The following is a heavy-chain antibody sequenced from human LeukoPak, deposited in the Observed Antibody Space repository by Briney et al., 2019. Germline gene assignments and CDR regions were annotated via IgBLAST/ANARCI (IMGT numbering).Heavy chain of an antibody. Sequence: SSETLSLTCTVSGGSISSYYWSWIRQPPGKGLEWIGHIYYSGSTNYNPSLKSRVTISVDTSKNQFSLKLSSVTAADTAVYYCARAHYGSGSYNWFDPWGQGTLVTVSS. D-gene: IGHD3-10*01. CDR2: IYYSGST. J-gene: IGHJ5*02. CDR1: GGSISSYY. CDR3: ARAHYGSGSYNWFDP. V-gene: IGHV4-59*01.